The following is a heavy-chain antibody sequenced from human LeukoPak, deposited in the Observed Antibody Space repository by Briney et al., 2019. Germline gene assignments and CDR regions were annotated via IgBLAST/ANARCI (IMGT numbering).Heavy chain of an antibody. D-gene: IGHD4-11*01. CDR3: ASPRNYGDAFDI. CDR2: IHTSGST. V-gene: IGHV4-61*02. Sequence: PSETLSLTCTVSGGSISSGTYYWSWIRQPAGKGLEWIGRIHTSGSTNYNPSLKSRVTISVDTSKNQFSLKLSSVTAADTAVYYCASPRNYGDAFDIWGQGTMVTVSS. J-gene: IGHJ3*02. CDR1: GGSISSGTYY.